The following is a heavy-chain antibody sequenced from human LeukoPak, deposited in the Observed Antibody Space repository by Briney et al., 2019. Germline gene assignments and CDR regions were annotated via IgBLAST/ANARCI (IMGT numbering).Heavy chain of an antibody. V-gene: IGHV3-7*05. Sequence: GGSLRLSWAASGFTLSTYWMSLVRQAPGKGLEWVANIKQDGSEKKYVDPVKGRFTISRDNAKNSLYLQMNSLRAEDTAVYYCARDNWGTANGVDGLDIWGQGTMVTVSS. CDR2: IKQDGSEK. D-gene: IGHD7-27*01. CDR3: ARDNWGTANGVDGLDI. CDR1: GFTLSTYW. J-gene: IGHJ3*02.